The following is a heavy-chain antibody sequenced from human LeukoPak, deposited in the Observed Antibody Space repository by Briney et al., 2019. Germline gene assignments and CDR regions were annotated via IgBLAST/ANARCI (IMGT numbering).Heavy chain of an antibody. Sequence: PSETLSLTCTVSGGYISSTSYYWGWIRQPPGKGLEWIGIIYNRGSTDYNPSLKSRVTISVDTSKNQFSLKLSSVTAADTAVYYCARDPFEVGEQGFDYWGQGTLVTVSS. D-gene: IGHD3-16*01. CDR2: IYNRGST. CDR1: GGYISSTSYY. CDR3: ARDPFEVGEQGFDY. V-gene: IGHV4-39*07. J-gene: IGHJ4*02.